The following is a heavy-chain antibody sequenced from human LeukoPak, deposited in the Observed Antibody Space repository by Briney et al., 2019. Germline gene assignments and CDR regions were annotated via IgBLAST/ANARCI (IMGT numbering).Heavy chain of an antibody. D-gene: IGHD2-2*02. Sequence: ASVKVSCKASGYTFTSYAMHWVRQAPGQRLEWMGWINAGNGNTKYSQKFQGRVTITRDTSASTAYMELSSLRSEDTAVYYCASPYCSSTSCYTQYYYGMDVWGQGTTVTVSS. V-gene: IGHV1-3*01. CDR1: GYTFTSYA. CDR2: INAGNGNT. J-gene: IGHJ6*02. CDR3: ASPYCSSTSCYTQYYYGMDV.